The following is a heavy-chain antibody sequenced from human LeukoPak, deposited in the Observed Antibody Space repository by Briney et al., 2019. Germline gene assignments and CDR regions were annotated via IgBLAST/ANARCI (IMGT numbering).Heavy chain of an antibody. CDR2: IYYSGTT. CDR3: ARRRPPVPAYSRYDRGNYFDD. D-gene: IGHD5-12*01. CDR1: GGSITNYY. V-gene: IGHV4-59*12. Sequence: SETLSLTCTVSGGSITNYYWSWIRQPPGKGLEWIGYIYYSGTTNYNLSLKNRFTMSLDTSKNHFSLRLTSVTAADTAVYYCARRRPPVPAYSRYDRGNYFDDWGRGTLVSVSS. J-gene: IGHJ4*02.